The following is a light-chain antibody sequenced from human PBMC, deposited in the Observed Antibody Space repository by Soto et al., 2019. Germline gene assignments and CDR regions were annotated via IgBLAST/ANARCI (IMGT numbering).Light chain of an antibody. CDR2: GTS. Sequence: EIVLTQSPDTLSLSPGERATLSCRASQSVSSSSLAWYQQKPGQAPRLLIYGTSSRATGIPDRFSGSGSGTDFTLTISRLEPEDFAVYYLQHFGNSPYTFGQGTKLEIK. V-gene: IGKV3-20*01. CDR1: QSVSSSS. J-gene: IGKJ2*01. CDR3: QHFGNSPYT.